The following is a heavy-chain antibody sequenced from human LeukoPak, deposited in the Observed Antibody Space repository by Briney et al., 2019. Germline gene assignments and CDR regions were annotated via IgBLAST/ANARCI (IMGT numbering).Heavy chain of an antibody. D-gene: IGHD6-19*01. CDR1: GGSFSGYY. J-gene: IGHJ4*02. CDR3: ARVHSSGWYRTNGKFDY. Sequence: PSETLSLTCAVYGGSFSGYYWSWIRQPPGKGLEWIGEINHSGSTNYNPSLKSRVTISVDTSKNQFSLKLSSVTAADTAVYYCARVHSSGWYRTNGKFDYWGQGTLVTVSS. V-gene: IGHV4-34*01. CDR2: INHSGST.